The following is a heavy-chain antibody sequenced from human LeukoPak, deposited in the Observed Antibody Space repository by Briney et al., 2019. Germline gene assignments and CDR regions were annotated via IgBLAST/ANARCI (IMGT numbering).Heavy chain of an antibody. CDR3: ARHYVFVLGGSSFDY. D-gene: IGHD3-16*01. CDR2: IYYSGST. J-gene: IGHJ4*02. V-gene: IGHV4-59*08. CDR1: GGSISSYY. Sequence: TSQTLSLTCTVSGGSISSYYWSWIRQPPGKGLEWIGYIYYSGSTNYNPSLKSRVTISVDTSKNQFSLRLSSVTAADTAVYYCARHYVFVLGGSSFDYWGQGALVTVSS.